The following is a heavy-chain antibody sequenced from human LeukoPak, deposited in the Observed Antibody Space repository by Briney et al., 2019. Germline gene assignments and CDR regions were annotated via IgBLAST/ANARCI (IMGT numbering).Heavy chain of an antibody. D-gene: IGHD6-6*01. Sequence: PGRSLRLSCAASGFTFSSYGMHCVRQAPGKGLEWVAVIWYDGSNEYYADSVKGRFTVSRDNSKNTLYLQMNSLSAEDTAVYYCARDDEAARHFDSWGQGTLVTVSS. CDR1: GFTFSSYG. CDR2: IWYDGSNE. CDR3: ARDDEAARHFDS. J-gene: IGHJ4*02. V-gene: IGHV3-33*01.